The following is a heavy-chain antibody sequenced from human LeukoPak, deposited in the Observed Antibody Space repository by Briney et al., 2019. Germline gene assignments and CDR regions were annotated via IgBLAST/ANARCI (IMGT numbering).Heavy chain of an antibody. Sequence: PSETLSLTCAVYGGSFSGYYWGWIRQPPGKGLEWIGEIYHSGSTNYNPSLKSRVTISVDKSKNQFSLKLSSVTAADTAMYYCASLERPPGYCTGGSCYSRFDPWGQGTLVTVSS. J-gene: IGHJ5*02. V-gene: IGHV4-34*01. D-gene: IGHD2-15*01. CDR1: GGSFSGYY. CDR3: ASLERPPGYCTGGSCYSRFDP. CDR2: IYHSGST.